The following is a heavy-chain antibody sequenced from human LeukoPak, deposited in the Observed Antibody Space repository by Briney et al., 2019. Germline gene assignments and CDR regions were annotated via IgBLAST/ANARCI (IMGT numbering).Heavy chain of an antibody. J-gene: IGHJ6*02. CDR3: ACVLPTSRSSSQSGSSSRGPQNYYYYYGMDV. D-gene: IGHD6-13*01. Sequence: PGGSLRLSCAASGFTFSSYAMSWVRQAPGKGLEWVSAISGSGGSTYYADSVKGRFTISRDNSKNTLYLQMNSLRAEDTAVYYCACVLPTSRSSSQSGSSSRGPQNYYYYYGMDVWGQGTTVTVSS. V-gene: IGHV3-23*01. CDR2: ISGSGGST. CDR1: GFTFSSYA.